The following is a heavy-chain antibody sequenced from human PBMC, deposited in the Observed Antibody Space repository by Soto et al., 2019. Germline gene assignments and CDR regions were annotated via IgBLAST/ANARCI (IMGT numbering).Heavy chain of an antibody. D-gene: IGHD5-18*01. Sequence: PSETLSLTCTVSGGSISSSSYYWGWIRQPPGKGLEWIGSIYYSGSTYYNPSLKSRVTISVDTSKNQFSLKLSSVTAADTAVYYCARDLRGYSYGEDYYYYGMDVWGQGTTVTVSS. CDR1: GGSISSSSYY. V-gene: IGHV4-39*02. CDR2: IYYSGST. CDR3: ARDLRGYSYGEDYYYYGMDV. J-gene: IGHJ6*02.